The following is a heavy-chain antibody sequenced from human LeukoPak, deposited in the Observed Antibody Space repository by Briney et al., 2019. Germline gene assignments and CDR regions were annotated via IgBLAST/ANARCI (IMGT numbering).Heavy chain of an antibody. D-gene: IGHD5-12*01. Sequence: SQTLSLTCTVSVGSISSGSYYWSWIRQPAGKGLEWIGRIFTSGSTNYNPSLKSRVTISIDTSKNQFSLKLSSVTAADTAVYYCARDTPYRGYEVLDYWGRGTLVTVSS. J-gene: IGHJ4*02. CDR2: IFTSGST. V-gene: IGHV4-61*02. CDR3: ARDTPYRGYEVLDY. CDR1: VGSISSGSYY.